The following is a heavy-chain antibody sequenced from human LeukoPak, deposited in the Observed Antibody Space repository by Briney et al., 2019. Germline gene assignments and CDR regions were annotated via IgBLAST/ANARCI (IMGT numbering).Heavy chain of an antibody. CDR3: ARDRGHSYDFWSGPNWFDP. CDR1: GGSISSYY. V-gene: IGHV4-59*01. J-gene: IGHJ5*02. Sequence: SETLSLTCTVSGGSISSYYWSWIRQPPGKGLEWIGYIYYSGSTNYNPSLKSRVTISVDTSKNQFSLKLSSVTAADTAVYYCARDRGHSYDFWSGPNWFDPWGQGTLVTVSS. D-gene: IGHD3-3*01. CDR2: IYYSGST.